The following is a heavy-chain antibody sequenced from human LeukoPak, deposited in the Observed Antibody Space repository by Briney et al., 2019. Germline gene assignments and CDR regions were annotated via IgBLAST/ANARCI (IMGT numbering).Heavy chain of an antibody. CDR3: ARNENSGWGYFDY. CDR1: GLTFSSYW. J-gene: IGHJ4*02. D-gene: IGHD5-12*01. CDR2: INKDGGEK. Sequence: GGSLRLSCAASGLTFSSYWMSWVRQAPGKGLEWVANINKDGGEKYYEDSVKGRFTISRDNAKNSLYLQMNSLRAEDTAVYYCARNENSGWGYFDYWGQGTLVTVSS. V-gene: IGHV3-7*03.